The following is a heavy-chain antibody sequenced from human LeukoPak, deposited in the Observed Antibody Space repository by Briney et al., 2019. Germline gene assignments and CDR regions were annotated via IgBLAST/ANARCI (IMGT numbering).Heavy chain of an antibody. CDR2: ISSSSSTI. J-gene: IGHJ4*02. D-gene: IGHD3-22*01. Sequence: GGSLRLSFAASGFAFSTYSMHWVRQAPGRGLEWISYISSSSSTIYYADSVEGRFTISRDNAKSSLYLQMNSLRAEDAAIYYCAADHRHDSNGSYCCWGQGTLVTVSS. CDR1: GFAFSTYS. CDR3: AADHRHDSNGSYCC. V-gene: IGHV3-48*01.